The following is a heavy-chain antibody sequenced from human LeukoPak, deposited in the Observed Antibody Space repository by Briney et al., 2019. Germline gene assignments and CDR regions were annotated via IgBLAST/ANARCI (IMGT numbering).Heavy chain of an antibody. CDR2: IYSSGSS. CDR3: ARHGADIVVVPSGSIVY. CDR1: VGSISSSTYY. V-gene: IGHV4-39*01. Sequence: SETLSLTCTVPVGSISSSTYYWGWIPQPPGKGLKWLGGIYSSGSSYYNPSLKSRFTISVDTSKNQFSLKLSSVTAADTAVDYCARHGADIVVVPSGSIVYWGQGTLVTVSS. J-gene: IGHJ4*02. D-gene: IGHD2-2*01.